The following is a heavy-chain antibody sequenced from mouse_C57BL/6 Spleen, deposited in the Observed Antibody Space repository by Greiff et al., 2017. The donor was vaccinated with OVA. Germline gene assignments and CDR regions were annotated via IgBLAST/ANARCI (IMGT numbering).Heavy chain of an antibody. J-gene: IGHJ4*01. D-gene: IGHD4-1*01. CDR2: IYPGSGST. CDR1: GYTFTSYW. V-gene: IGHV1-55*01. CDR3: ARNCDGFMDY. Sequence: QVQLQQSGAELVKPGASVKMSCKASGYTFTSYWIHWVKQRPGQGLEWIGDIYPGSGSTNYNEKFKSKATLTVDTSSSTAYMQLSSLTSEDSAVYNCARNCDGFMDYWGQGTSVTVSS.